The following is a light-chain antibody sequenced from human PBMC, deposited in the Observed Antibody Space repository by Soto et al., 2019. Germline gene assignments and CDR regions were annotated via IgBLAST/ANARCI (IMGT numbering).Light chain of an antibody. CDR1: QSVNNN. J-gene: IGKJ1*01. V-gene: IGKV3-15*01. Sequence: DILMPPAPATRSLFPGERATLSCRASQSVNNNLAWYQQKPGQAPRLLIHGVSTRATGIPARFSGSGSGTEFTLTISRLQSEDFAVHYCQQYNNWRTFGQRGNVDIK. CDR2: GVS. CDR3: QQYNNWRT.